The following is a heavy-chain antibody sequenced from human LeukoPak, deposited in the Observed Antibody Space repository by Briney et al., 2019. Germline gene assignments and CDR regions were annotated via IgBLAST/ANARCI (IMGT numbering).Heavy chain of an antibody. J-gene: IGHJ4*02. CDR1: GGSFSGYY. CDR2: IYYSGST. Sequence: SETLSLTCAVYGGSFSGYYWSWIRQPPGKGLEWIGSIYYSGSTCYNPSLKSRVTISVDTSKNQFSLKLSSVTAADTAVYYCATLGCNSPSCRSSDYWGQGTLVTVSS. V-gene: IGHV4-34*01. D-gene: IGHD2-2*01. CDR3: ATLGCNSPSCRSSDY.